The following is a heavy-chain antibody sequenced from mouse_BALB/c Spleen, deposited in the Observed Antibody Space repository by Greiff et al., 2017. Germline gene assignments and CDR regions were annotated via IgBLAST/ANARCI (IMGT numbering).Heavy chain of an antibody. J-gene: IGHJ3*01. CDR1: GFTFSDYY. Sequence: EVKLVESGGGLVKPGGSLKLSCAASGFTFSDYYMYWVRQTPEKRLEWVATISDGGSYTYYPDSVKGLFTISRDNAKNNLYLQMSSLKSEDTAMYYCARGGLTGRAWFAYWGQGTLVTVSA. CDR2: ISDGGSYT. V-gene: IGHV5-4*02. D-gene: IGHD4-1*01. CDR3: ARGGLTGRAWFAY.